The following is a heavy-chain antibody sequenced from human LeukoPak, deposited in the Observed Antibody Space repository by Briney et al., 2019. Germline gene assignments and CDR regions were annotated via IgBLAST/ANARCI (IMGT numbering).Heavy chain of an antibody. V-gene: IGHV1-24*01. CDR3: VRGRGITIFGEGDY. D-gene: IGHD3-3*01. CDR1: GYTLTELS. Sequence: ASVKVSCKVSGYTLTELSMHWVRQAPGKGLEWMGGFDPEDGETIYAQKFQGRVTMTRDTSTSTVYMELSSLRSEDTAVYYCVRGRGITIFGEGDYWGQGTLVTVSS. J-gene: IGHJ4*02. CDR2: FDPEDGET.